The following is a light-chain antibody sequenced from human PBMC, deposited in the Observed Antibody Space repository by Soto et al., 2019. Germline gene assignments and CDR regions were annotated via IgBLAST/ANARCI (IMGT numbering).Light chain of an antibody. J-gene: IGKJ1*01. CDR1: QSVTGTY. CDR2: GES. Sequence: EIVLTQSPGTLSLSPGDRATLSCRASQSVTGTYLAWYQQKPGQAPRLLIYGESIRATGIPDRFSGSGSGTDFTLTISRLEPEDFAVYYCQQYVSPLWTFGQGTKVEI. CDR3: QQYVSPLWT. V-gene: IGKV3-20*01.